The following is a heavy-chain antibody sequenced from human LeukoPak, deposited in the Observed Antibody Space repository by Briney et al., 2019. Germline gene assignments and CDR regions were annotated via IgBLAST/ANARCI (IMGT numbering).Heavy chain of an antibody. D-gene: IGHD5-18*01. CDR1: GGSFSGYY. V-gene: IGHV4-34*01. Sequence: PSETLSLTCAVYGGSFSGYYWSWVRQPPGKGLEWIGEINHSGSTNYNPSLKSRVTISVDTSKNQFSLKLSSVTAADTAVYYCARTVKYSYGHSWFDYWGQGTLVTVSS. CDR2: INHSGST. J-gene: IGHJ4*02. CDR3: ARTVKYSYGHSWFDY.